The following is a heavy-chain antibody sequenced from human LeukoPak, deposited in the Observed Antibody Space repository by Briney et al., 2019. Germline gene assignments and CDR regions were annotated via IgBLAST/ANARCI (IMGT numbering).Heavy chain of an antibody. V-gene: IGHV1-2*02. D-gene: IGHD1-26*01. Sequence: ASVKVSCKASGYTFTGYYMHWVRQAPGQGLEWMGWINPDSGGTNYAQKFQGRVTMTRDTSISTAYMELSRLRSDDTAVYYCARDLRGSYYVFAGGYWGQGTLVTVSS. CDR2: INPDSGGT. J-gene: IGHJ4*02. CDR3: ARDLRGSYYVFAGGY. CDR1: GYTFTGYY.